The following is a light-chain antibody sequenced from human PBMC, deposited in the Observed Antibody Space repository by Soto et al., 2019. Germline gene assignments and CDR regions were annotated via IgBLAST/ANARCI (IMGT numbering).Light chain of an antibody. CDR2: RNN. CDR1: SSNIGSNY. J-gene: IGLJ2*01. V-gene: IGLV1-47*01. CDR3: AAWDDSLSVV. Sequence: SVLTQPPSASGTPGQTVTISCSGSSSNIGSNYVYWYQQLPGTAPKLLIYRNNQRPSGVPDRFSGSKSGTSASLAISGLRSEDEADYYCAAWDDSLSVVFGGGTKVTVL.